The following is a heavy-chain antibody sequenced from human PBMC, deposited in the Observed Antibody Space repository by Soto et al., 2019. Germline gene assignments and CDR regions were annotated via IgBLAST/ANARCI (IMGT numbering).Heavy chain of an antibody. CDR3: ARYVTSNIVELPAALDY. Sequence: EVQLLESGGGLVQPGGSLRLSCAASGFTFSNYAMSWVRQAPGKGLEWVSVISGTGDSTYYADAVKGRFTISRDHSQNAQHRDIRNKKAEDTPVYYCARYVTSNIVELPAALDYWGQGILVTGSS. CDR2: ISGTGDST. D-gene: IGHD3-22*01. CDR1: GFTFSNYA. V-gene: IGHV3-23*01. J-gene: IGHJ4*02.